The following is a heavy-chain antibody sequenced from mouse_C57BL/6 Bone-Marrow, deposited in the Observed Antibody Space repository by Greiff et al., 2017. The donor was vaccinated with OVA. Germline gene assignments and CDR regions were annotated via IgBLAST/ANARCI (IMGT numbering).Heavy chain of an antibody. Sequence: EVKLMESEGGLVQPGSSMKLSCTASGFTFSDYYMAWVRQVPEKGLEWVANINYDGSSTYYLDSLKSRFIISRDNAKNILYLQMSSLKSEDTATYYCARTSDGYYPDFDYWGQGTTLTVSS. J-gene: IGHJ2*01. CDR2: INYDGSST. D-gene: IGHD2-3*01. CDR1: GFTFSDYY. CDR3: ARTSDGYYPDFDY. V-gene: IGHV5-16*01.